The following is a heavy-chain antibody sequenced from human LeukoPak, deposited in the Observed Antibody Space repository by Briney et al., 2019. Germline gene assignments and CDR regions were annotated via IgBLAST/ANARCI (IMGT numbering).Heavy chain of an antibody. D-gene: IGHD2-2*01. J-gene: IGHJ4*02. Sequence: SVKVSCKASGGTFSSYAINWVRQAPGQGLKWMGGIIPIFGTANYAQKFQGRVTITADEYTSTAYMELSSLRSEDTAVYYCARDPADMAVPAAMRSADFDYWGQGTLVTVSS. CDR3: ARDPADMAVPAAMRSADFDY. CDR1: GGTFSSYA. V-gene: IGHV1-69*13. CDR2: IIPIFGTA.